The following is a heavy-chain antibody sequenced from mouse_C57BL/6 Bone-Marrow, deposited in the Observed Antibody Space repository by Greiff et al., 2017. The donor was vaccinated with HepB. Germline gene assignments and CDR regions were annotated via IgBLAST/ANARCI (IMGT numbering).Heavy chain of an antibody. V-gene: IGHV2-5*01. D-gene: IGHD1-1*01. Sequence: VHLVESGPGLVQPSQSLSITCTVSGFSLTGYGVHWVRQSPGKGLEWLGVIWRGGSTDYNAAFMSRLSITKDNSKSQVFFKMNSLQADDTAIYYCAKGGGTTGDWYFDVWGTGTTVTVSS. CDR2: IWRGGST. CDR3: AKGGGTTGDWYFDV. J-gene: IGHJ1*03. CDR1: GFSLTGYG.